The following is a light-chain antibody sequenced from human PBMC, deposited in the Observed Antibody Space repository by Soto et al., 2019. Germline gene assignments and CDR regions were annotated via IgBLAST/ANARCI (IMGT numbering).Light chain of an antibody. CDR1: SSDVGAYDY. J-gene: IGLJ1*01. CDR3: SSYTSTSTYV. Sequence: LTQPASVSGSPGQSITISCTGTSSDVGAYDYVSGYQQHPGKAPKFMIYEVTNRPPGVSHRFSGSKSGNTASLTISGLQAEDEADYYCSSYTSTSTYVFGTGTKVTVL. V-gene: IGLV2-14*01. CDR2: EVT.